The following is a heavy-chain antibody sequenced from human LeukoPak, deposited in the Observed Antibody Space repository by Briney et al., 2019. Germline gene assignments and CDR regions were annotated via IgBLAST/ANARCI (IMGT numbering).Heavy chain of an antibody. CDR3: ASEVSYDQDAFDI. CDR1: GGSISSYY. J-gene: IGHJ3*02. Sequence: SETLSLTCTVSGGSISSYYWSWIRQPPGKGLEWIGYIYYSGSTNYNPSLKSRVTISVDTSKNQFSLKLSSVTAADTAVYYCASEVSYDQDAFDIWGQGTMVTVSS. CDR2: IYYSGST. D-gene: IGHD5-18*01. V-gene: IGHV4-59*01.